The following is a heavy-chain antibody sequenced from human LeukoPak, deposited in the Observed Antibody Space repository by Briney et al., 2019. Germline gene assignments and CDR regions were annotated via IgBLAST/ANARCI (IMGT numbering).Heavy chain of an antibody. CDR1: GYTFTGYY. CDR2: ISAYNGNT. J-gene: IGHJ4*02. V-gene: IGHV1-18*04. D-gene: IGHD6-13*01. Sequence: ASVKVSCKASGYTFTGYYMHWVRQAPGQGLEWMGWISAYNGNTNYAQKLQGRVTMTTDTSTSTAYMELRSLRSDDTAVYYCARGFSSRQDYWGQGTLVTVSS. CDR3: ARGFSSRQDY.